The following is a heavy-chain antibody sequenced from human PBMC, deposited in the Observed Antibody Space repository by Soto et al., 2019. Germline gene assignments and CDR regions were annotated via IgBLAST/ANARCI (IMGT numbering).Heavy chain of an antibody. D-gene: IGHD6-13*01. CDR3: ARRGPGTYFDY. CDR2: VSGSGGST. V-gene: IGHV3-23*01. CDR1: GFTFSSYA. J-gene: IGHJ4*02. Sequence: PGGSLRLSCAASGFTFSSYALRWVRQAPGKGLERVSAVSGSGGSTYYADSVKGRFTISRDNSKNTLYLQMNSLRAEDTAVYYCARRGPGTYFDYWGQGTLVTVSS.